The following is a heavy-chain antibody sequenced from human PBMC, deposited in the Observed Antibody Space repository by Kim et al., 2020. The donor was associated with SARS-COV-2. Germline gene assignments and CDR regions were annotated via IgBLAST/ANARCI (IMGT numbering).Heavy chain of an antibody. CDR2: ISSSSSTI. J-gene: IGHJ4*02. CDR3: ARESLSGYYHFDY. D-gene: IGHD3-22*01. Sequence: GGSLRLSCAASGFTFSSYSMNWVRQAPGKGLEWVSYISSSSSTIYYADSVKGRFTISRDNAKNSLYLQMNSLRAEDTAVYYCARESLSGYYHFDYWGQGTLVTVSS. V-gene: IGHV3-48*04. CDR1: GFTFSSYS.